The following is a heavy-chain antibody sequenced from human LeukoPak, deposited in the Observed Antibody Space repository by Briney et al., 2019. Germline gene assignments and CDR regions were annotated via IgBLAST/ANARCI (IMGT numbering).Heavy chain of an antibody. CDR3: ASCDSSGYYHYFDY. V-gene: IGHV3-23*01. J-gene: IGHJ4*02. Sequence: GGSLRLSCAASGFTFSSYAMSWVRQAPGKGLEWVSAISGSGGSTYYADSVKGRFTISRDNSKNTLYLQMNSLRAEDTAVYYCASCDSSGYYHYFDYWGQGTLVTVSS. D-gene: IGHD3-22*01. CDR2: ISGSGGST. CDR1: GFTFSSYA.